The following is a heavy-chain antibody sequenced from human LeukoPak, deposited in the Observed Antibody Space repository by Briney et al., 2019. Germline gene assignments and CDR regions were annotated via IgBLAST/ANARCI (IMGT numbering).Heavy chain of an antibody. CDR3: ARVKPVDDAFDI. CDR1: GGSISSYY. J-gene: IGHJ3*02. Sequence: PSETLSLTCTVSGGSISSYYWSWIRQPRGKGLEWIGYIYYSGSTNYNPSLKSRVTISVDTSKNQFSLKLSSVTAADTAVYYCARVKPVDDAFDIWGQGTMVTVSS. D-gene: IGHD2-15*01. CDR2: IYYSGST. V-gene: IGHV4-59*12.